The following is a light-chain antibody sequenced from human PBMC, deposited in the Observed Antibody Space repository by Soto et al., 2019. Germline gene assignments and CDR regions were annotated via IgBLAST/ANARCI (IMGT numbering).Light chain of an antibody. J-gene: IGKJ1*01. Sequence: DIVMTQSPDSLAVSLGERATINCKSSQTVLYSPNNKNYLAWYQHKPGQPPKLLIHWASTRESGVPDRFNGSGSGTDFTPTISSLQAEDVAVYYCQQYYGTPWRFGQGTKVGI. V-gene: IGKV4-1*01. CDR3: QQYYGTPWR. CDR2: WAS. CDR1: QTVLYSPNNKNY.